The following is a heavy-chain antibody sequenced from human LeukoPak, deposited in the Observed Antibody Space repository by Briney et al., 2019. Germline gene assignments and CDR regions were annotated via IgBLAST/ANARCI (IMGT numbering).Heavy chain of an antibody. J-gene: IGHJ6*03. CDR3: ARVGRYCSSSSCYPRVYYMDV. V-gene: IGHV4-34*01. CDR1: GGSFSGYY. Sequence: SETLSLTCAVYGGSFSGYYWSWIRQPPGKGLEWIGEINHSGSTNYNPPLKSRVTISVDTSKKQFSLKLRSVTAADTAVYYCARVGRYCSSSSCYPRVYYMDVWGKGTTVTVSS. D-gene: IGHD2-2*01. CDR2: INHSGST.